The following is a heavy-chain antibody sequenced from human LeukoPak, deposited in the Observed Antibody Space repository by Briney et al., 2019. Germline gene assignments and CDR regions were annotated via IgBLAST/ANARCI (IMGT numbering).Heavy chain of an antibody. J-gene: IGHJ4*02. V-gene: IGHV3-7*04. CDR3: ARLGYSAYETYYFDY. CDR2: INQDGSGT. CDR1: GFTFSRYW. Sequence: GGSLRLSCAASGFTFSRYWMSWVRQAPGKGLEWVAHINQDGSGTYYVDSVKGRFTISRDNAKNSLFLQMNSLRVGDTAVYYCARLGYSAYETYYFDYWGQGSLVTVSS. D-gene: IGHD5-12*01.